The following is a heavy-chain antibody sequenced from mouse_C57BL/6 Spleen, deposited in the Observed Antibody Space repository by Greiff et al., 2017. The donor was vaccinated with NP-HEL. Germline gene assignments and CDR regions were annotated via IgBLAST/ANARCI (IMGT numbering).Heavy chain of an antibody. V-gene: IGHV1-26*01. J-gene: IGHJ2*01. CDR1: GYTFTDYY. CDR2: INPNNGGT. D-gene: IGHD2-4*01. Sequence: EVQLQQSGPELVKPGASVKISCKASGYTFTDYYMNWVKQSHGKSLEWIGDINPNNGGTSYNQKFKGKATLTVDKSSSTAYMELRSLTSEDSAVYYCARRRLRRGWVDYWGQGTTLTVSS. CDR3: ARRRLRRGWVDY.